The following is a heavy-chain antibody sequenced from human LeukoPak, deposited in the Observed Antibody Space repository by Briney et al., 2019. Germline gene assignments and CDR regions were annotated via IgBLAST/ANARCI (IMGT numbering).Heavy chain of an antibody. V-gene: IGHV3-30-3*01. D-gene: IGHD3-10*01. CDR3: ARGVTNQIWFGDLTDAFDI. CDR2: ISYDGSNK. Sequence: GGSLRLSCAASGFTFSSYAMHWVRQAPGKGLEWVAVISYDGSNKHYADSVEGQFTISRDNSKNTLYLQMNSLRAEDTAVYYCARGVTNQIWFGDLTDAFDIWGQGTMVTVSS. CDR1: GFTFSSYA. J-gene: IGHJ3*02.